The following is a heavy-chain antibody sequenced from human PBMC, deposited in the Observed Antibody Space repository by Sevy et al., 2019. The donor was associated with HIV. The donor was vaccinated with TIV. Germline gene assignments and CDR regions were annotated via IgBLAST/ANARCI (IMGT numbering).Heavy chain of an antibody. CDR1: GYIFTDYY. CDR3: ARLTTQPTSDLYGLDV. J-gene: IGHJ6*02. D-gene: IGHD4-17*01. V-gene: IGHV1-2*02. Sequence: ASVKVSYKASGYIFTDYYIHWVRQAPGQGLEWMAWINSDSGVTNYAQRLQGEVTVTRDTSLSTAYLELTNLKSNDTAIYYCARLTTQPTSDLYGLDVWGQGTTVTVSS. CDR2: INSDSGVT.